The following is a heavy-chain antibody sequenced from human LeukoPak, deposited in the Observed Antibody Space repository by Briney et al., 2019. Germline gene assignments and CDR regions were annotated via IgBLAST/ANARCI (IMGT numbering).Heavy chain of an antibody. Sequence: ASETLSLTCVVSDSSISSPYYWGWVRQPPGKGLEWIGSMYHTGSTAYNPSLETRVTISLDTSKNQVSLNLKFMTAADTAIYHCVRMGYCSSTSCYFDNWGRGTLVTVSS. CDR3: VRMGYCSSTSCYFDN. D-gene: IGHD2-2*01. CDR1: DSSISSPYY. CDR2: MYHTGST. J-gene: IGHJ4*02. V-gene: IGHV4-38-2*01.